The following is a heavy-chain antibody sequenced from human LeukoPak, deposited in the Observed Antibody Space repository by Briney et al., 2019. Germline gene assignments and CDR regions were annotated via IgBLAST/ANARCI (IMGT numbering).Heavy chain of an antibody. D-gene: IGHD2-15*01. J-gene: IGHJ6*03. Sequence: PSETLSLTCTVSGGSISSYYWSWIRQPPGKGLEWIGYIYYSGSTNYNPSLKSRVTISVDTTKNQFSLKLSSVTVADTAVYYCARVVVVAATLPYYYYMDVWGKGTTVTVSS. CDR2: IYYSGST. CDR1: GGSISSYY. CDR3: ARVVVVAATLPYYYYMDV. V-gene: IGHV4-59*01.